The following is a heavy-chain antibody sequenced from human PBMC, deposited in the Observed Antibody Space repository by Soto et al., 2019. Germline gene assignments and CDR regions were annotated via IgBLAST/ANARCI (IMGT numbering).Heavy chain of an antibody. CDR1: GGTFSNCA. CDR2: IITIFGTT. Sequence: QVQLVQSGAEVKKPGSSVKVSCKASGGTFSNCAISWVRQAPGQGLEWMGGIITIFGTTNYAQKFQGRVTITADESTSTAYMELSSLRAEDTAVYYCARGDGSGRYYYYYGMDVGGQGTTVTVSS. D-gene: IGHD6-19*01. J-gene: IGHJ6*02. V-gene: IGHV1-69*12. CDR3: ARGDGSGRYYYYYGMDV.